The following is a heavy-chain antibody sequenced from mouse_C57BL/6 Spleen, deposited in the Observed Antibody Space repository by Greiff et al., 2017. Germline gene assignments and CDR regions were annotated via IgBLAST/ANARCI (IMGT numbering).Heavy chain of an antibody. CDR1: GYAFSSSW. J-gene: IGHJ4*01. Sequence: VQLQQSGPELVKPGASVKISCKASGYAFSSSWMNWVKQRPGKGLEWIGRIYPGDGDTNYNGKFKGKATLTADKSSSTAYMQLSSLTSEDSAVYFCARGGWLLGMDYWGHGTSVTVSS. CDR3: ARGGWLLGMDY. D-gene: IGHD2-3*01. V-gene: IGHV1-82*01. CDR2: IYPGDGDT.